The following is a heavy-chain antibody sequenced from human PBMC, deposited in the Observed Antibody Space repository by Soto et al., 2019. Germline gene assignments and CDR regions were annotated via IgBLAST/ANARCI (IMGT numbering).Heavy chain of an antibody. CDR1: GFPFSSYE. J-gene: IGHJ3*02. V-gene: IGHV3-48*03. CDR2: ISSSGSTI. Sequence: GGSLRLSCAASGFPFSSYELNWFRQAPGKGLEWVSYISSSGSTIYYADSVKGRFTISRDNAKNSLYLQMNSLRAEDTAVYYCARASYYHDSSGSIIRFCAFDIWGQGTTVTVSS. D-gene: IGHD3-22*01. CDR3: ARASYYHDSSGSIIRFCAFDI.